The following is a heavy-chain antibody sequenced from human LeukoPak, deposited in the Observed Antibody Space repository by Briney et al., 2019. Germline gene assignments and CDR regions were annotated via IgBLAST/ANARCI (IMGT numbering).Heavy chain of an antibody. CDR2: IYYSGST. V-gene: IGHV4-59*08. Sequence: SETLSLTCTVSGGSISSYYWSWIRQPPGKGLEWIGYIYYSGSTNYNPSLKSRLTISVDTSKNQFTLNLSSVPAADPAVYYSATCYDPYYYYGMDVWGQGTTVTVSS. D-gene: IGHD5-12*01. J-gene: IGHJ6*02. CDR1: GGSISSYY. CDR3: ATCYDPYYYYGMDV.